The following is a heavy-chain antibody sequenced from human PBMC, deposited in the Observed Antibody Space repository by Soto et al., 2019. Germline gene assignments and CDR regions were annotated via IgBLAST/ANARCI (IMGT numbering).Heavy chain of an antibody. Sequence: QVKLVESGGGVVQPGRSLRLSCAASGFVFTTYGMHWVRQAPGKGLEWVGVIWHDGSGTYYADALKGRFTISRDNSKNTLFLQMDSLTVEDTAVYYCVRDPVALRNRVRVGHFNLWGRGTQVTVSS. D-gene: IGHD1-26*01. V-gene: IGHV3-33*01. CDR1: GFVFTTYG. J-gene: IGHJ2*01. CDR3: VRDPVALRNRVRVGHFNL. CDR2: IWHDGSGT.